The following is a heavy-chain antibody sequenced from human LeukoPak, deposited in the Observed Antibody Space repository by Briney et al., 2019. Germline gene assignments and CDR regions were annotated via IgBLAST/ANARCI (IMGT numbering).Heavy chain of an antibody. J-gene: IGHJ4*02. CDR2: ISSDGSNN. V-gene: IGHV3-30-3*01. CDR3: ARDRYSSGWYGDFDC. CDR1: GFTFNSYA. Sequence: GGSLRLSCAASGFTFNSYAMHWVRQAPGKGLEWVAVISSDGSNNYYADSVKGRFTISRDNSNNTLYLQLNSLRADDTAVYYCARDRYSSGWYGDFDCWGQGTLVTVSS. D-gene: IGHD6-19*01.